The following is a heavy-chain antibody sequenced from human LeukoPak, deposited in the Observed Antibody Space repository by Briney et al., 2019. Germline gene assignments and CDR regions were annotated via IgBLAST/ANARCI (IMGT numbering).Heavy chain of an antibody. CDR3: ARDSRITMIPPYKDAFDI. CDR2: IYYSGST. CDR1: GGPLSSYY. J-gene: IGHJ3*02. Sequence: SETLSLTCTVSGGPLSSYYWSWIRQPPGKGLEWIGYIYYSGSTNYNPSLKSRVTISVDTSKNQFSLKLSSVTAADTAVYYCARDSRITMIPPYKDAFDIWGQGTMVTVSS. D-gene: IGHD3-22*01. V-gene: IGHV4-59*01.